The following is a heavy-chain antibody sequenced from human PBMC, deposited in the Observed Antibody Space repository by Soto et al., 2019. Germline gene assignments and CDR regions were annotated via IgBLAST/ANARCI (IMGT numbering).Heavy chain of an antibody. D-gene: IGHD2-15*01. V-gene: IGHV3-66*01. CDR2: IQSGGTT. CDR1: GFTVSSKY. J-gene: IGHJ6*03. Sequence: EVHLVESGGGLVQPGGSLRLSCAASGFTVSSKYMSWVRQAPGKGLEWVSLIQSGGTTYYADSVKGRFTISRDSSKNMLHLQMGSLRAEDTAVYYCARDDILCSGGSCYWLPMDVWGKGTTVTFSS. CDR3: ARDDILCSGGSCYWLPMDV.